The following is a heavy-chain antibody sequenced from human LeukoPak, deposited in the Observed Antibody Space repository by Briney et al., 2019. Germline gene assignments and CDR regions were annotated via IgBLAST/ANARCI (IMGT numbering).Heavy chain of an antibody. CDR1: GYTFTSYG. J-gene: IGHJ5*02. D-gene: IGHD6-6*01. V-gene: IGHV1-69*13. CDR2: IIPIFGTA. CDR3: ARGRAARHWFDP. Sequence: SVKVSCKASGYTFTSYGISWVRQAPGQGLEWMGGIIPIFGTANYAQKFQGRVTITADESTSTAYMELSSLRSEDTAVYYCARGRAARHWFDPWGQGTLVTVSS.